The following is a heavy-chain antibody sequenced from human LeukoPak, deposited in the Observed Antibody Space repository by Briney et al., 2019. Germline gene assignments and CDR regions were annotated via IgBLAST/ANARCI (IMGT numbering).Heavy chain of an antibody. Sequence: LRLSCTASGFTFGDYAMSWFRQAPGKGLEWIGEINHSGSTNYNPSLKSRVTISVDTSKNQFSLKLSSVTAADTAVYYCAIKYSRGPNAFDIWGQGTMVTVSS. CDR2: INHSGST. J-gene: IGHJ3*02. V-gene: IGHV4-34*08. CDR1: GFTFGDYA. D-gene: IGHD6-6*01. CDR3: AIKYSRGPNAFDI.